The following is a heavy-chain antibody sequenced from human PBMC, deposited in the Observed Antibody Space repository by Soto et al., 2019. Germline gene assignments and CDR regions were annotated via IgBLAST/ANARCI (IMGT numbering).Heavy chain of an antibody. D-gene: IGHD7-27*01. J-gene: IGHJ4*02. CDR3: ARGWGRIFDY. CDR1: GGSFSGYY. CDR2: INHSGST. Sequence: PSETLSLTCAVYGGSFSGYYWSWIRQPPGKGLEWIGEINHSGSTNYNPSLKSRVTISIDTSKNQFSLKLSSVTAADTAVYYCARGWGRIFDYWGQGTLVPVSS. V-gene: IGHV4-34*01.